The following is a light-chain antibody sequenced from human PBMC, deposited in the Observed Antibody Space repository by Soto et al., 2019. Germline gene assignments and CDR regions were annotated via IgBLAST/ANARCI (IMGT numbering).Light chain of an antibody. CDR1: QSVSSY. V-gene: IGKV3D-20*01. CDR3: QQYGSSPLT. J-gene: IGKJ4*01. CDR2: DAS. Sequence: EIVLTQSPATLSLSPGERATLSCGASQSVSSYLAWYQQKPGLAPRLFIYDASSRATGIPDRFSGSGSGTDFTLTISRLEPEDFAVYYCQQYGSSPLTFGGGTKVDIK.